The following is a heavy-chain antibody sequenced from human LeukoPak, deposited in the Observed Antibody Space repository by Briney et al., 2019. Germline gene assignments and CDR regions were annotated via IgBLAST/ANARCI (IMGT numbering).Heavy chain of an antibody. CDR3: ARLGSEVRAPYNWFDP. V-gene: IGHV1-2*02. J-gene: IGHJ5*02. CDR1: GYTFTGYY. Sequence: ASVKVSCKASGYTFTGYYMHWVRQAPGQGLEWMGWINPNSGGTNYAQKFQGRVTMTRDTSISAAYMELSRLRSDDTAVYYCARLGSEVRAPYNWFDPWGQGTLVTVSS. CDR2: INPNSGGT. D-gene: IGHD3-10*01.